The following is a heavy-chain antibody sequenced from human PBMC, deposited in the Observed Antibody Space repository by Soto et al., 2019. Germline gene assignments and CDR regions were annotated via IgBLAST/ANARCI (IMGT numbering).Heavy chain of an antibody. CDR1: GYTFNSHG. CDR2: ISSYSDT. D-gene: IGHD1-26*01. Sequence: QAQLVQSGGEVKKPGASVKVSCKASGYTFNSHGITWVRQAPGQGLEWMGYISSYSDTSYAQELQGRVTMTTDTSTSTAYMELRSLRSDDTAMYYCARAVSYSVGARLDNWGQGTLVTVSS. CDR3: ARAVSYSVGARLDN. V-gene: IGHV1-18*01. J-gene: IGHJ4*02.